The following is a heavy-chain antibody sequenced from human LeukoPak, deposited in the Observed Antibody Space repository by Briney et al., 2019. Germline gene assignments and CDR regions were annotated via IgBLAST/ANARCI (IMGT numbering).Heavy chain of an antibody. V-gene: IGHV1-18*01. CDR1: GYTFTSYG. D-gene: IGHD3-22*01. CDR2: IRVYNGNT. CDR3: ARGPGGRSGYYPLEDYYYYYYMDV. J-gene: IGHJ6*03. Sequence: ASVKVSCKASGYTFTSYGINWVRQAPGRGLEWMGWIRVYNGNTNYAQKLQGRVTVTTDTSTSTAYMELRSLRSDDTAVYYCARGPGGRSGYYPLEDYYYYYYMDVWGKGTTVTVSS.